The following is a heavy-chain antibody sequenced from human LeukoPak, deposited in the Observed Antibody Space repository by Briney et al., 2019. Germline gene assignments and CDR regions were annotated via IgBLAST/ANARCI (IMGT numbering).Heavy chain of an antibody. CDR3: GRSASLFYDQRD. D-gene: IGHD3-3*01. J-gene: IGHJ4*02. V-gene: IGHV3-48*02. CDR1: GFIFSSNG. Sequence: PGGSLRLSCTASGFIFSSNGMNWVRQAPGKGLEWISHISSSGNTAYYADSVKGRFTISRDNARNSVYLHMDSLREEDTAVYFCGRSASLFYDQRDGGQGTLVIVSS. CDR2: ISSSGNTA.